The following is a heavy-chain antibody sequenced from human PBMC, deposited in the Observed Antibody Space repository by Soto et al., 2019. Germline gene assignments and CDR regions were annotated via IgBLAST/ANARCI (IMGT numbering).Heavy chain of an antibody. CDR1: GLTFSNSA. Sequence: GGSLRLSCAASGLTFSNSAMTWVRQAPEKGLEWVSTIINSGGATYYAAPVEGRFNISRDYSRNILYLHMTSLRAEDTAVYYCAKASRLGFCSGGNCYAGYDYWGQGTLVTVSS. D-gene: IGHD2-15*01. CDR3: AKASRLGFCSGGNCYAGYDY. V-gene: IGHV3-23*01. J-gene: IGHJ4*02. CDR2: IINSGGAT.